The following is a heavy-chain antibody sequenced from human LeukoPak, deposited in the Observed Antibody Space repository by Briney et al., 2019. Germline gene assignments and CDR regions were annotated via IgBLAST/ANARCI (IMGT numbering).Heavy chain of an antibody. Sequence: GGSLRLSCAASGFTFSTYWMLWFRQAPGKGLDWVSLINGEGDNRQYADSVKGRFTISRDNAKNTLYVQMNGLRVEDTAIYYFAGGSGWLVDFWGQGTMVTVSS. CDR2: INGEGDNR. V-gene: IGHV3-74*01. CDR3: AGGSGWLVDF. J-gene: IGHJ3*01. D-gene: IGHD6-19*01. CDR1: GFTFSTYW.